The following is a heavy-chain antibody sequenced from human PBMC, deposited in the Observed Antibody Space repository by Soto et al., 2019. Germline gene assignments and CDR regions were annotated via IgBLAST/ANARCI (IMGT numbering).Heavy chain of an antibody. CDR3: ARGGRQYQLLTDAFDI. CDR2: IYYSGST. V-gene: IGHV4-31*03. D-gene: IGHD2-2*01. J-gene: IGHJ3*02. Sequence: TSETLSLTCTVSGGSISSGGYYWSWIRQHPGKGLEWIGYIYYSGSTYYNPSLKSRVTISVDTSKNQFSLKLSSVTAADTAVYYCARGGRQYQLLTDAFDIWGQGTMVTVSS. CDR1: GGSISSGGYY.